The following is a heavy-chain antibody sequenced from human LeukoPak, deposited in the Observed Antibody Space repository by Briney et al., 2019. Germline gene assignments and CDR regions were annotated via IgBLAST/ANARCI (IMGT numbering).Heavy chain of an antibody. V-gene: IGHV4-31*03. CDR3: ARANGWPTYYFDY. J-gene: IGHJ4*02. CDR1: GGSISSGGYY. Sequence: TSGTLSLTCTVSGGSISSGGYYWSWIRQHPGKGLEWIGYIYYSGSTYYNPSLKSRVTISVDTSKNQFSLKLSSVTAADTAVYYCARANGWPTYYFDYWGQGTLVTVSS. CDR2: IYYSGST. D-gene: IGHD6-19*01.